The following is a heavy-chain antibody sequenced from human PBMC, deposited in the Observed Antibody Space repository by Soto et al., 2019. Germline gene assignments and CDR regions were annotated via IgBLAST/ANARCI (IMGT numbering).Heavy chain of an antibody. D-gene: IGHD3-3*01. CDR2: IYHSGGT. J-gene: IGHJ4*02. Sequence: WTWIRQPPGKGLEWIGYIYHSGGTFYNPSLESRLTISVDTSKNQFSLDLRSVTAADTAVYYCARGSNYDHGGLAHWGQGTLVAVSS. V-gene: IGHV4-30-4*08. CDR3: ARGSNYDHGGLAH.